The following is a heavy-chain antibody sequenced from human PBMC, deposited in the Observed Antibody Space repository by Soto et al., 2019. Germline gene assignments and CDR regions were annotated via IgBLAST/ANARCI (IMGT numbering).Heavy chain of an antibody. J-gene: IGHJ4*02. Sequence: SETLSLTCAVSGGSISSGGYSWSWIRQPPGKGLEWIGYIYHSGSTYYNPSLKSRVTISVDRSKNQFSLKLSSVTAADTAVYYCARVANDYGDRLRLTLDYWGQGTLVTVSS. D-gene: IGHD4-17*01. V-gene: IGHV4-30-2*01. CDR3: ARVANDYGDRLRLTLDY. CDR2: IYHSGST. CDR1: GGSISSGGYS.